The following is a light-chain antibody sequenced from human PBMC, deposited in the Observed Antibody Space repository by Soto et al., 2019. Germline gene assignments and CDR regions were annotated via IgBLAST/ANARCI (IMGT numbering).Light chain of an antibody. CDR1: QTVLDSSNNKDY. J-gene: IGKJ1*01. Sequence: DIVMTQSQNSLAVSLGARATINCKSSQTVLDSSNNKDYLTWYQQKPGQPPKVLIYGASTREFGVPDRFSGSGSGTDFTLTISSLQAEDVAVYYCQQYYSTPRTFGHGTKVDNK. V-gene: IGKV4-1*01. CDR3: QQYYSTPRT. CDR2: GAS.